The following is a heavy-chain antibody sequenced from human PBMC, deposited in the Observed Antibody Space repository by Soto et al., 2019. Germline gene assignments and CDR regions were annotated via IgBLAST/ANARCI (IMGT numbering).Heavy chain of an antibody. V-gene: IGHV4-59*01. D-gene: IGHD3-10*01. J-gene: IGHJ4*02. CDR2: IYYSGST. Sequence: SETLSLTCTVSGGSISRYYWSWSRQPPGKGLEWIGYIYYSGSTNYNPSLKSRVTISVDTSKNQFSLKLSSVTAADTAVYYCARDRGLSYYYGSGNTGPFDYWGQGTLVTVSS. CDR3: ARDRGLSYYYGSGNTGPFDY. CDR1: GGSISRYY.